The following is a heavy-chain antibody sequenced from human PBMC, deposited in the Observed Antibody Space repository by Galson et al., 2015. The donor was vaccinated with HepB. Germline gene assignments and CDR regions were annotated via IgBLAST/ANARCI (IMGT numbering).Heavy chain of an antibody. Sequence: PALVKPTQTLTLTCSFSGSSLNNRGVGVGWIRQPPGKALEWLALIYWNDDKRYSPSLKVRLTITRDTSKNQVVLTLTNVDPVDSGTYYCANSHFMEWFQGDKKDWFDPWGQGILVTVSS. J-gene: IGHJ5*02. CDR3: ANSHFMEWFQGDKKDWFDP. V-gene: IGHV2-5*01. CDR1: GSSLNNRGVG. D-gene: IGHD3-3*01. CDR2: IYWNDDK.